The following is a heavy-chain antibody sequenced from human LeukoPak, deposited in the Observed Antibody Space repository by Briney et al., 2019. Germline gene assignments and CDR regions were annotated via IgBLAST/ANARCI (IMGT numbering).Heavy chain of an antibody. D-gene: IGHD3-22*01. CDR1: GYTFSNHD. V-gene: IGHV1-8*01. CDR3: VRGTKSDDYDSSARGTFDY. CDR2: MNPNSGNT. Sequence: VASVKVSCKASGYTFSNHDIDWVPQATGQGLEWMGWMNPNSGNTGYGQKFQGRVTMTSYTSITTAYMELSSLRSEDTAVYYCVRGTKSDDYDSSARGTFDYWGQGTLVTVSS. J-gene: IGHJ4*02.